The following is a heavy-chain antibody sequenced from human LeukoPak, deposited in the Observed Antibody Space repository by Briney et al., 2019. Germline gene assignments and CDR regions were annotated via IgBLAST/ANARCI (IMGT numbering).Heavy chain of an antibody. CDR1: GYSISSGYY. CDR3: ARLAPYYYDSSGYP. V-gene: IGHV4-38-2*01. J-gene: IGHJ5*02. CDR2: IYYSGST. D-gene: IGHD3-22*01. Sequence: SETLSLTCAVSGYSISSGYYWGWIRQPPGKGLQWIGSIYYSGSTYYNPSLKSRVTISVETSKNQFSLKLSSVTAADTAVYYCARLAPYYYDSSGYPWGQGTLVTVSS.